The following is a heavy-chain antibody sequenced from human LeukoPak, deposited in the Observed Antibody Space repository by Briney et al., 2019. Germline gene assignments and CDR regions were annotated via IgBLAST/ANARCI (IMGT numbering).Heavy chain of an antibody. D-gene: IGHD2-2*03. CDR2: IYYSGGT. CDR3: ARMDIDYYFDY. V-gene: IGHV4-59*01. CDR1: GGSISSYY. Sequence: SETLSLTCTVSGGSISSYYWSWIRQPPGKGLEWIGYIYYSGGTNYNPSLKSRVTISVDTSKNQFSLKLSSVTAADTAVYYCARMDIDYYFDYWGQGTLVTVSS. J-gene: IGHJ4*02.